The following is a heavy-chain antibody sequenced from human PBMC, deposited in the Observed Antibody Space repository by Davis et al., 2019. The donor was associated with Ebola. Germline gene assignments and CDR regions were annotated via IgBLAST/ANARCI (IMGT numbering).Heavy chain of an antibody. CDR3: ARGNNYAFDY. CDR1: GYTFTNYP. J-gene: IGHJ4*02. V-gene: IGHV1-2*06. D-gene: IGHD5-18*01. Sequence: ASVQVSCKASGYTFTNYPMNCVRQAPAQGLEWMGRLNQNSGGTDSAQKFHGRVTVTRDTSIGTAYMELSGLRSDDTAVYYCARGNNYAFDYWGQGTLVTVSS. CDR2: LNQNSGGT.